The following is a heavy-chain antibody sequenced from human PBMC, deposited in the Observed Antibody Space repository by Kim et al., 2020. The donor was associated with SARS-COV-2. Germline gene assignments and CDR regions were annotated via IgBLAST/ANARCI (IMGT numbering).Heavy chain of an antibody. J-gene: IGHJ4*02. CDR2: IYYSGST. CDR3: ARSSFFLTCSSTSCYYFDY. D-gene: IGHD2-2*01. CDR1: GGSVSSGSYY. V-gene: IGHV4-61*01. Sequence: SETLSLTCTVSGGSVSSGSYYWSWIRQPPGKGLEWIGYIYYSGSTNYNPSLKSRVTISVDTSKNQFSLKLSSVTAADTAVYYCARSSFFLTCSSTSCYYFDYWGQGTLVTVSS.